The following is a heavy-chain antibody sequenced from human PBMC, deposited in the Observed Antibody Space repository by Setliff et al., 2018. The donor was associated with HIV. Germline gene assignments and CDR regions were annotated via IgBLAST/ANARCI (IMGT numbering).Heavy chain of an antibody. V-gene: IGHV4-34*07. CDR1: GGSFSTYY. D-gene: IGHD2-15*01. J-gene: IGHJ6*03. CDR3: ALTGHRLLRGYMDV. CDR2: VNHSGGT. Sequence: PSETLSLTCAVYGGSFSTYYWSWIRQSPGKRLEWLGEVNHSGGTNYNPSLKRRLIISSDASKNQFSLRLKSVTAADTAVYYCALTGHRLLRGYMDVWGKGTTVTVSS.